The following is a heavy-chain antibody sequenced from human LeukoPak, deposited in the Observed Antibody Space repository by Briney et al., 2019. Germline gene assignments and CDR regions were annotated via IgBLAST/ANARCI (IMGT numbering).Heavy chain of an antibody. Sequence: PSETLSLTCAVYGGSFSGYYWSWIRQPPGKGLEWIGEINHSGSTNYNPSLKSRVTISVDTSKNQFSLKLSSVTAADTAVYYCARGRGIAVAGGGTNDYWGQGTLVTVSS. J-gene: IGHJ4*02. CDR3: ARGRGIAVAGGGTNDY. CDR1: GGSFSGYY. D-gene: IGHD6-19*01. CDR2: INHSGST. V-gene: IGHV4-34*01.